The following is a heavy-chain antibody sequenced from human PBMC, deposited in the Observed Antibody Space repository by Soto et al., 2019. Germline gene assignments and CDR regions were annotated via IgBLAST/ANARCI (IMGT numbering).Heavy chain of an antibody. CDR1: GYTLTELS. J-gene: IGHJ4*02. D-gene: IGHD2-21*02. CDR3: ATGPPFYGGNSVRFDY. CDR2: FDPEDGET. V-gene: IGHV1-24*01. Sequence: ASVKVSCKVSGYTLTELSMHWVRQAPGKGLEWMGGFDPEDGETIYAQKFQGRVTMTEDTSTDTAYMELSSLRSEDTAVYYCATGPPFYGGNSVRFDYWGQGTLVTVSS.